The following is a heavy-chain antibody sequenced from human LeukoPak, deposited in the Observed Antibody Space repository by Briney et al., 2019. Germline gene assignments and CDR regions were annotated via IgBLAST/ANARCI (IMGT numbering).Heavy chain of an antibody. D-gene: IGHD4/OR15-4a*01. Sequence: ASVKVSCKASGYTFMNYVIHWVRQAPGQRLEWMGWINAGNGNTKYSQEFQGRVTFTRDTSASTVYMELSSLRSEDMALYYCARDMEDYRTSSGWFDPWGQGTLVTVSS. CDR2: INAGNGNT. CDR3: ARDMEDYRTSSGWFDP. CDR1: GYTFMNYV. V-gene: IGHV1-3*03. J-gene: IGHJ5*02.